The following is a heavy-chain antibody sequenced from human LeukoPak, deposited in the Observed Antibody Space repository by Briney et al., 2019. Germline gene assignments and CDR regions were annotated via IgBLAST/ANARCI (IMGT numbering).Heavy chain of an antibody. Sequence: PSETLSLTCAVYGGSFSGYYWSWIRQPPGKGLEWIGEINHSGSTNYNPSLKSRVTISVDTSKNQFSLKLSSVTAADTAVYYCARVSQGEVVTVVDWYFDLWGRGTLVTVSS. J-gene: IGHJ2*01. V-gene: IGHV4-34*01. CDR3: ARVSQGEVVTVVDWYFDL. CDR2: INHSGST. CDR1: GGSFSGYY. D-gene: IGHD2-15*01.